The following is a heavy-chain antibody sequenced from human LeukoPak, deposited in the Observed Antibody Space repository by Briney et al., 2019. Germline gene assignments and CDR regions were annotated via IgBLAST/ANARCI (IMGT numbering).Heavy chain of an antibody. CDR3: AKDVTYSSGWYYFDY. CDR2: ISGSGGST. D-gene: IGHD6-19*01. J-gene: IGHJ4*02. CDR1: GFTFSSYA. Sequence: GVSLRLSCAASGFTFSSYAMSWLRQAPGKGLEWVSAISGSGGSTYYADSVTGRFTISRDNSKNTLYLQMNSLRAEDTAVYYCAKDVTYSSGWYYFDYWGQGTLVTVSS. V-gene: IGHV3-23*01.